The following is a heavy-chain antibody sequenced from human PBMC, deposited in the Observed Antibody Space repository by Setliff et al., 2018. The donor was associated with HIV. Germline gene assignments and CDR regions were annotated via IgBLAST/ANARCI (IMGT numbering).Heavy chain of an antibody. J-gene: IGHJ4*02. V-gene: IGHV1-2*02. D-gene: IGHD4-17*01. CDR2: INPKSGGT. CDR1: GYTLTGYY. Sequence: ASVKVSCKTSGYTLTGYYMHWVRQAPGQGLEWMGWINPKSGGTKYAQKFQARVTMTRNTSSSTAYMELSRLRSDDTAVYYCARGASAYDYGDYRVLVYWGQGSLVTVSS. CDR3: ARGASAYDYGDYRVLVY.